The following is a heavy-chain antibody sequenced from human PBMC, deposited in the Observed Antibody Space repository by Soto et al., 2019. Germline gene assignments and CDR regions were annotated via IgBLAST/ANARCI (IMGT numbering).Heavy chain of an antibody. Sequence: QITLKESGPTLVKPTQTLTLTCTFSGFSLSTSGVGVGWIRQPPGKALEWLALIYWDDDKRYSPSLKSRLTITKDTSKNQVVITMTNMDPVDTATYYCEHRHRLAAAGINFDYWGQGTLVTVSS. J-gene: IGHJ4*02. D-gene: IGHD6-13*01. V-gene: IGHV2-5*02. CDR3: EHRHRLAAAGINFDY. CDR2: IYWDDDK. CDR1: GFSLSTSGVG.